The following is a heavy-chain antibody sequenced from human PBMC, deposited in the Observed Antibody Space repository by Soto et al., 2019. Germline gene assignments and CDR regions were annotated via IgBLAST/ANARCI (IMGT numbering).Heavy chain of an antibody. CDR1: GFTFSDYY. Sequence: QVQLVESGGGLVKPGGSLRLSCAASGFTFSDYYMSWIRQAPGKGLEWVAYISSSSSYTNYADSVKGRFTISRDNAKNSLYLQMNSLRGEDTAVYYCASHLRYYDSSGYYYVDPTVDYWGQGTLVTVSS. V-gene: IGHV3-11*06. CDR2: ISSSSSYT. D-gene: IGHD3-22*01. J-gene: IGHJ4*02. CDR3: ASHLRYYDSSGYYYVDPTVDY.